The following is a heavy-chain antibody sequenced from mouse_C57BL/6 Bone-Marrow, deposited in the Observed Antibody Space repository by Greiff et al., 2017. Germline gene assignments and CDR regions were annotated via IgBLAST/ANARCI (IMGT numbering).Heavy chain of an antibody. CDR3: ARYALWYYGSSDYFDY. J-gene: IGHJ2*01. Sequence: VQLQQSGGGLVQPGGSLSLSCAASGFTFTDYYMSWVRQPPGKALEWLGFIRNKANGYTTEYSASVKGRFTISRYNSQSILYLQMNALRAEDSATYYCARYALWYYGSSDYFDYWGQGTTLTVSS. V-gene: IGHV7-3*01. D-gene: IGHD1-1*01. CDR2: IRNKANGYTT. CDR1: GFTFTDYY.